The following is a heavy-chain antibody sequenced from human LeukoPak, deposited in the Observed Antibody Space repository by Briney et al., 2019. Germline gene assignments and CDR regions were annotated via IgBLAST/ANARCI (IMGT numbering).Heavy chain of an antibody. CDR3: ARDGCSSTSCYSDYYYGMDV. D-gene: IGHD2-2*01. J-gene: IGHJ6*02. V-gene: IGHV4-59*01. Sequence: SETLSLTCTVSGGSISSYYWSWIRQPPGEGLEWIGYIFSNGSTNYNPSLKSRVAISLDTSKRQFSLRLTSVTAADTAVYYCARDGCSSTSCYSDYYYGMDVWGQGTTVTVSS. CDR1: GGSISSYY. CDR2: IFSNGST.